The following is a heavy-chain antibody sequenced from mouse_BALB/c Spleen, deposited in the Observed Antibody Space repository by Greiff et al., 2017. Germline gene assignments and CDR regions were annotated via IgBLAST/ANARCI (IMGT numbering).Heavy chain of an antibody. Sequence: EVQLVESGPGLVKPSQSLSLTCSVTGYSITSGYYWNWIRRFPGNKLEWMGYISYDGSNNYNPSLKNRISITRDTSKNQFFLKLNSVTTEDTATYYCARGVLGDAMDYWGQGTSVTVSS. V-gene: IGHV3-6*02. CDR3: ARGVLGDAMDY. J-gene: IGHJ4*01. CDR1: GYSITSGYY. CDR2: ISYDGSN.